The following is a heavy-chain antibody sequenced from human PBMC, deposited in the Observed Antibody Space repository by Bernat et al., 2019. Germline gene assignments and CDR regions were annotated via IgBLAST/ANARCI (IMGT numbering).Heavy chain of an antibody. J-gene: IGHJ3*02. CDR3: AKDSQGAVAGSYAFDI. CDR2: ISGSGINT. D-gene: IGHD6-19*01. V-gene: IGHV3-23*04. CDR1: GFTFTRYA. Sequence: EVQLVESGGGLVQPGGSLRLSCAASGFTFTRYAMSWVRQAPGKGLEWVSGISGSGINTYYADSVKGRFTISRDNSKNTLYLQMSSLSAEDTAMYYCAKDSQGAVAGSYAFDIWGQGTMVTVSS.